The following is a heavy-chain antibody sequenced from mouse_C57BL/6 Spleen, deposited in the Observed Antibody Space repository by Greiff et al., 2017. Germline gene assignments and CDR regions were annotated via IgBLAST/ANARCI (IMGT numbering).Heavy chain of an antibody. CDR3: ARQGGNLYYFDY. D-gene: IGHD2-1*01. V-gene: IGHV5-12*01. J-gene: IGHJ2*01. CDR1: GFTFSDYY. Sequence: DVQLQESGGGLVQPGGSLNLSCAASGFTFSDYYVYWVRQTPEKRLEWVAYISNGGGSTYYPEALKGRFTISRDNAKNPLYLQMSRLKSEDTAIYYCARQGGNLYYFDYWGQGTTLTVSS. CDR2: ISNGGGST.